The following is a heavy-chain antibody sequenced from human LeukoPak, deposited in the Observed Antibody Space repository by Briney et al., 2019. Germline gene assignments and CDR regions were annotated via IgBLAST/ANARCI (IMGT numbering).Heavy chain of an antibody. Sequence: AETLSLTCAVSGGTFSGHDRSWIRQPPGEGLEWIWEINDSGGNKYNPSLKSRVTISADTSKDQFSLKLSSVTAADAAVYYCEKNNWFDPWAREPWSPSPQ. J-gene: IGHJ5*02. V-gene: IGHV4-34*08. CDR2: INDSGGN. CDR1: GGTFSGHD. CDR3: EKNNWFDP.